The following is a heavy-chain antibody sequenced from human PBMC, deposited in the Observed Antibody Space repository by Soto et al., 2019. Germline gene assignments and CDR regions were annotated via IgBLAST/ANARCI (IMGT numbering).Heavy chain of an antibody. D-gene: IGHD3-22*01. CDR1: GYSFAGYW. V-gene: IGHV5-10-1*01. CDR2: IDPSDSQT. Sequence: VESLKISCNGSGYSFAGYWITWVRQKPWKGLAWMGRIDPSDSQTYYSPSFRGHVTISATKSITTVFLQWSSLRASDTAMYYCARQIYDSDTGPNFQYYFDSWGQGTPVTVSS. CDR3: ARQIYDSDTGPNFQYYFDS. J-gene: IGHJ4*02.